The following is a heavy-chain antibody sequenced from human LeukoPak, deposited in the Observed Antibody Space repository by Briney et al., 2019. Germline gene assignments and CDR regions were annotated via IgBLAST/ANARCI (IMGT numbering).Heavy chain of an antibody. Sequence: GGSLRLSCAASGFTFSSYGMHWVRQAPGKGLEWVAFIRYDGSNKYYADSAKGRFTISRDNSKNTLYLQMNSLRAEDTAVYYCARGRGLPSASWFDPWGQGTLVTVSS. V-gene: IGHV3-30*02. J-gene: IGHJ5*02. CDR3: ARGRGLPSASWFDP. CDR1: GFTFSSYG. CDR2: IRYDGSNK. D-gene: IGHD3-10*01.